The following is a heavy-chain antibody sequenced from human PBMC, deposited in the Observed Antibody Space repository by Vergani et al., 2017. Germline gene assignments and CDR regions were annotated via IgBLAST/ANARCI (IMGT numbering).Heavy chain of an antibody. J-gene: IGHJ3*02. D-gene: IGHD2-15*01. CDR2: IIPIFGTA. CDR3: AGAYCSGGSCYRAFDI. Sequence: QVQLVQSGAEVKKPGSSVKVSCKASGGTFSSYAISWVRQAPGQGLEWMGRIIPIFGTANYAQKFQGRVTITADESTSTAYMALSSLRSEDTAVYYCAGAYCSGGSCYRAFDIWGQGTMVTVSS. CDR1: GGTFSSYA. V-gene: IGHV1-69*18.